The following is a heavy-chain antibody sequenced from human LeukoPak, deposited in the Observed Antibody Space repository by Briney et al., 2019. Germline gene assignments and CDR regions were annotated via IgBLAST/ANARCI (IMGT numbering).Heavy chain of an antibody. V-gene: IGHV1-8*01. D-gene: IGHD3-3*01. CDR2: MNPNSGNT. CDR3: ARSRERITIFGVVIISPFDY. CDR1: GYTFTSYD. J-gene: IGHJ4*02. Sequence: GASVKVSCKASGYTFTSYDINWVRQATGQGLEWMGWMNPNSGNTGYAQKFQGRVTMTRDTSISTAYMELSRLRSDDTAVYYCARSRERITIFGVVIISPFDYWGQGTLVTVSS.